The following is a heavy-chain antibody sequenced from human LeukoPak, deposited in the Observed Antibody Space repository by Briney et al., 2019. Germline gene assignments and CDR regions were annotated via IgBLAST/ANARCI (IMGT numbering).Heavy chain of an antibody. Sequence: TSETLSLTCTVSGGSISSSSYYWGWIRQPPGKGLEWIGSIYYSGSTYYNPSLKSRVTISVDTSKNQFSLKLSSVTAADTAVYYCARQVLWFGESDYWGQGTLVTVSS. J-gene: IGHJ4*02. V-gene: IGHV4-39*01. CDR2: IYYSGST. D-gene: IGHD3-10*01. CDR1: GGSISSSSYY. CDR3: ARQVLWFGESDY.